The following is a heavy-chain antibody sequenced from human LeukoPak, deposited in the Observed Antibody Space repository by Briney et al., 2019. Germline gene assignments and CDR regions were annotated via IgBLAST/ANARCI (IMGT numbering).Heavy chain of an antibody. J-gene: IGHJ6*03. CDR3: ARHEASYFYYYMDV. CDR2: VYYGETT. Sequence: ASETLSLTCTVSGGSISSTTYYWAWIRQPPGMGLEWIGSVYYGETTYYNPSLESRVTISVDTSKNQFSLRLNSVTAADTAVYYCARHEASYFYYYMDVWGAGTTVIVPS. CDR1: GGSISSTTYY. V-gene: IGHV4-39*01.